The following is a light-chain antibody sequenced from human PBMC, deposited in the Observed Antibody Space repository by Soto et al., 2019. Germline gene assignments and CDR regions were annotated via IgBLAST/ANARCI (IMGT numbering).Light chain of an antibody. CDR1: QSVLSSSNSLNY. Sequence: DIVMTQSPDSLAVSLGERATINCKSSQSVLSSSNSLNYLTWFQQMPGQPPRLLIYWASTRESGVPARFSGSGSGTDFTLTIISLQAEDVAVYYCQQYYSAPYTFGQGTKLEIK. J-gene: IGKJ2*01. CDR3: QQYYSAPYT. CDR2: WAS. V-gene: IGKV4-1*01.